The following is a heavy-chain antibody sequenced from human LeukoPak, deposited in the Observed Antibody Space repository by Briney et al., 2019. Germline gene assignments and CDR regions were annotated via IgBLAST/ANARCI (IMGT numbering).Heavy chain of an antibody. CDR2: INPSGGST. V-gene: IGHV1-46*03. CDR3: ARAEIAAAGIVYFDY. Sequence: ASVKVSCKASGGTFSSYAISWVRQAPGQGLEWMGIINPSGGSTSYAQKFQGRVTMTRDTSTSTVYMELSSLRSEDTAVYYCARAEIAAAGIVYFDYWGQGTLVTVSS. J-gene: IGHJ4*02. D-gene: IGHD6-13*01. CDR1: GGTFSSYA.